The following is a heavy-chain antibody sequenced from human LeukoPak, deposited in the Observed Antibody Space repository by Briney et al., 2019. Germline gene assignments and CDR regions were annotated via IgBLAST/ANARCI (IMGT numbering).Heavy chain of an antibody. CDR2: IYGGGTT. V-gene: IGHV3-66*01. J-gene: IGHJ6*02. D-gene: IGHD5-18*01. CDR1: GFTVSSYY. Sequence: GGSLRLSCAASGFTVSSYYMTWVRQAPGKGLEWVSVIYGGGTTYYADSVKGRFTTSRDNSKNTVYLQMNSLRVEDTAVYYCARDRVETAMGPQFRTYYYYGMDVWGQGTTVTVSS. CDR3: ARDRVETAMGPQFRTYYYYGMDV.